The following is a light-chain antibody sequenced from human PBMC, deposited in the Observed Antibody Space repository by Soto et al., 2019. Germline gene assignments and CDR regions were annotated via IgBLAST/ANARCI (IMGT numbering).Light chain of an antibody. Sequence: EIVMTQSPATLSVSPGERAILSCRASQRVSTNLGWYQQKPGQAPRLLIFGASTRATGIPARFSGSGSGTEFTLTISSLQSEDSAVYYCQQYNNWPPFTFGQGTRLEIK. CDR3: QQYNNWPPFT. J-gene: IGKJ5*01. CDR2: GAS. CDR1: QRVSTN. V-gene: IGKV3-15*01.